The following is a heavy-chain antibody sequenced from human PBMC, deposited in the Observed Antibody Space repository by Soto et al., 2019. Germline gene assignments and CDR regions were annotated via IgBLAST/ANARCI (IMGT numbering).Heavy chain of an antibody. CDR1: SGSISSSSYY. V-gene: IGHV4-39*01. D-gene: IGHD3-22*01. CDR3: ATXSSGYYRGLDYYYGMGV. CDR2: IYYSGST. Sequence: PSETLSLTCTVSSGSISSSSYYWCWIRQPPGKGLEWIGSIYYSGSTYYNPSLKSRVTISVDTSKNQFSLKLSSVTAADTAVYYCATXSSGYYRGLDYYYGMGVWGQGTTVTVSS. J-gene: IGHJ6*02.